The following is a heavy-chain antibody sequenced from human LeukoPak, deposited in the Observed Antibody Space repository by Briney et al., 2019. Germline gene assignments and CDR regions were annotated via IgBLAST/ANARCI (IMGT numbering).Heavy chain of an antibody. CDR1: GFTFSSYA. CDR3: ARGGYGWDGIFEYYFDY. J-gene: IGHJ4*02. V-gene: IGHV3-23*01. Sequence: GGSLRLSCAASGFTFSSYAMNWVRQAPGKGLEWVSTNSGSSDSTYYAGSVKGRFTISRENAKNSLYLQMNSLRAGDTAVYYCARGGYGWDGIFEYYFDYWGQGTLVTVSS. D-gene: IGHD5-12*01. CDR2: NSGSSDST.